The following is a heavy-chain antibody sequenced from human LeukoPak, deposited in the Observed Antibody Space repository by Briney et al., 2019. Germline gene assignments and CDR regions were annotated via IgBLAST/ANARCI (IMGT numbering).Heavy chain of an antibody. Sequence: PSETLSLTCTVSGGSISSSSYYWGWIRQPPGKGLEWIGSIYHSGSTYYNPSLKSRVTISVDTSKNQFSLKLSSVTAADTAVYYCARHVPAVTTFDYWGQGTLVTVSS. D-gene: IGHD4-17*01. J-gene: IGHJ4*02. V-gene: IGHV4-39*01. CDR2: IYHSGST. CDR3: ARHVPAVTTFDY. CDR1: GGSISSSSYY.